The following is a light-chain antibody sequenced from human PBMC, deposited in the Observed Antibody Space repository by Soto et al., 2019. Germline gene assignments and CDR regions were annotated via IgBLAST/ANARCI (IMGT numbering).Light chain of an antibody. V-gene: IGLV1-47*02. Sequence: QSVVTQAPSVSGTPGQRVSVSCSGSSSNIESNWVYWYQQLPGTAPKLLIYNNKQRPSGVTDRFSCSKSGTSASLAITGLRSDDEDDYYCATWDDDLYTPILGGGTKVTLL. CDR3: ATWDDDLYTPI. CDR2: NNK. J-gene: IGLJ2*01. CDR1: SSNIESNW.